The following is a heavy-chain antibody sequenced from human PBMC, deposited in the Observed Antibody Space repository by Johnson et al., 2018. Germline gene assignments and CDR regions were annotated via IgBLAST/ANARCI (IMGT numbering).Heavy chain of an antibody. CDR1: GFPFSNYG. CDR2: IWFDGTNT. J-gene: IGHJ4*02. CDR3: ARATFGVVMYYFGY. Sequence: QVQLQESGGGLVQPGRSLRLSCAASGFPFSNYGMLWVRQTPGKGLEWVAIIWFDGTNTYSADSVKGRFTISIDNSKNTPYLQMNSLRAEATAFYYCARATFGVVMYYFGYWGQGTLVTVSS. V-gene: IGHV3-33*01. D-gene: IGHD3-3*01.